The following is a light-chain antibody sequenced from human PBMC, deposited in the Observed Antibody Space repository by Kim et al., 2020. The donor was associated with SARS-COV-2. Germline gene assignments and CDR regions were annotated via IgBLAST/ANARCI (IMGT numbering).Light chain of an antibody. Sequence: DIQMTQSPSTLSASIGDRVTIVCRASQNIDKWLAWYQQKPGKAPKLLIDATSTLQSGAPSRFSGSGSGTEFTLTISGLQPDDVGTYYCQQYNIYSTFGQGTKVDIK. CDR3: QQYNIYST. CDR2: ATS. J-gene: IGKJ1*01. CDR1: QNIDKW. V-gene: IGKV1-5*03.